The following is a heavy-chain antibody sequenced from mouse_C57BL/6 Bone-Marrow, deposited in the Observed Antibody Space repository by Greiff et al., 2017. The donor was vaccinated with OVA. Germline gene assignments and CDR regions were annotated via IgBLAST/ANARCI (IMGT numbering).Heavy chain of an antibody. CDR1: GFNIKDDY. J-gene: IGHJ4*01. CDR2: IDPENGDT. D-gene: IGHD1-1*01. V-gene: IGHV14-4*01. CDR3: TPYYYGTPMDY. Sequence: VQLKQSGAELVRPGASVKLSCTASGFNIKDDYMHWVKQRPEQGLEWIGWIDPENGDTEYASKFQGKATITADTSSNPAYLQLSSLTSEDTAVYYCTPYYYGTPMDYWGQGTSVTVSS.